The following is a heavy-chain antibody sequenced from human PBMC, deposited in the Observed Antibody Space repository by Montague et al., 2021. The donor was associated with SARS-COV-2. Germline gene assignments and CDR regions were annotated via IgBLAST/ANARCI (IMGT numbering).Heavy chain of an antibody. D-gene: IGHD1-26*01. Sequence: SLRLSCAAPGFTFSSYGMHWVRQAPGKGLEWVAVLSYDGSNKYYADSVKGRFTISRDNSKNTLYLQMNSLRAEDTAVYYCAKPYSGSYRSWFDPWGQGTLVTVSS. CDR1: GFTFSSYG. J-gene: IGHJ5*02. CDR3: AKPYSGSYRSWFDP. CDR2: LSYDGSNK. V-gene: IGHV3-30*18.